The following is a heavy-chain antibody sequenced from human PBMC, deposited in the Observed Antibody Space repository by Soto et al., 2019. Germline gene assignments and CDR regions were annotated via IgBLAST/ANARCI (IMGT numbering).Heavy chain of an antibody. D-gene: IGHD3-16*01. CDR2: ISVFNGDT. Sequence: ASVKVSCKAIGYTSSSYGINCVRQAPGQGLEWMGWISVFNGDTKYAQKFQGRVAITKDPGTSTAHMELRSLRSDDAAVYFCATKDDHKDDQPYYYGMDIWGQGTTVTVSS. V-gene: IGHV1-18*01. J-gene: IGHJ6*02. CDR3: ATKDDHKDDQPYYYGMDI. CDR1: GYTSSSYG.